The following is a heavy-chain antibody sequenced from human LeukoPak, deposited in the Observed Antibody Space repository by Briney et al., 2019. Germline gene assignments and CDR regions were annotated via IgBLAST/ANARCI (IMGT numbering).Heavy chain of an antibody. CDR1: GYTFTSYG. V-gene: IGHV1-2*02. J-gene: IGHJ4*02. CDR3: ARGKTAPGDY. D-gene: IGHD5-18*01. CDR2: INPNSGGT. Sequence: ASVKVSCKASGYTFTSYGISWVRQAPGQGLEWMGWINPNSGGTNYAQKFQGRVTMTRDTSISTAYMELSRLRSDDTAVYYCARGKTAPGDYWGQGTLVTVSS.